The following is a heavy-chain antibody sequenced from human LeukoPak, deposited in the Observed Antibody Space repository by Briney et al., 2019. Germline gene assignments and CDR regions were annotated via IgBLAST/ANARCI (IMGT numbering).Heavy chain of an antibody. CDR2: ISSSSSYI. Sequence: GGSLRLSSAASGFTFSSNSMNWVPQAPGQGLEWVSSISSSSSYIYYADSVKGRFTISRDKAKNSLYLQMNSLRAEDTAVYYCARESVVRGVMGYNDDYMDVWGKGTTVTISS. D-gene: IGHD3-10*01. CDR1: GFTFSSNS. J-gene: IGHJ6*03. CDR3: ARESVVRGVMGYNDDYMDV. V-gene: IGHV3-21*01.